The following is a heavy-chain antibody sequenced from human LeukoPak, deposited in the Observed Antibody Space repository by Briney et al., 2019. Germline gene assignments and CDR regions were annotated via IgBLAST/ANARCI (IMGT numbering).Heavy chain of an antibody. CDR2: NYSSGST. V-gene: IGHV4-4*07. D-gene: IGHD4-23*01. CDR1: GGSINSYY. CDR3: ARGGKATVVTM. J-gene: IGHJ4*02. Sequence: SETLSLTCTVSGGSINSYYWSWMRQPSAKGLACIGRNYSSGSTNYNPSLKSRVSMSVDTSKNQFSLKLTSVTAADTAVYYCARGGKATVVTMWGQGILVTVSS.